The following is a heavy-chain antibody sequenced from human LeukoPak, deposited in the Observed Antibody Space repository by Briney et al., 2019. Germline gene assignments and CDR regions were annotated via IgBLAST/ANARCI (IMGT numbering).Heavy chain of an antibody. Sequence: GGSLRLSCAASGFTFSSYSMNWVRQAPGKGLEWVSSISSSSSYIYYADSVKGRFTISRDNAKNSLYLQMNSLRAEDTAVYYCARDYWNDLYPDYWGQGTLVTVSS. J-gene: IGHJ4*02. V-gene: IGHV3-21*01. D-gene: IGHD1-1*01. CDR3: ARDYWNDLYPDY. CDR2: ISSSSSYI. CDR1: GFTFSSYS.